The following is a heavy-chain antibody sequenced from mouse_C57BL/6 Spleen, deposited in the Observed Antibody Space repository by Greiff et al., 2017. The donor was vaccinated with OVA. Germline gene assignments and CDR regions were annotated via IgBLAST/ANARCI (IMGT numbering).Heavy chain of an antibody. J-gene: IGHJ4*01. CDR3: ARMATVVAKDYAMDY. Sequence: VKLVESGPGLVQPSQSLSITCTVSGFSLTSYGVHWVRQSPGKGLEWLGVIWSGGSTDYNAAFISRLSISKDNSKSQVFFKMNSLQADDTAIYYCARMATVVAKDYAMDYWGQGTSVTVSS. D-gene: IGHD1-1*01. CDR2: IWSGGST. CDR1: GFSLTSYG. V-gene: IGHV2-2*01.